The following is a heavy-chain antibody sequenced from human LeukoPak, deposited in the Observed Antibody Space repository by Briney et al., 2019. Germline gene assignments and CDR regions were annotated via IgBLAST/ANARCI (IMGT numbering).Heavy chain of an antibody. V-gene: IGHV3-13*01. CDR3: ARAFLPGYSSSWYGAFDI. Sequence: GGSLRLPCAASGFTFSSYDMHWVRQATGKGLEWVSAIGTAGDTYYPGSVKGRFTISRENAKNSLYLQMNSLRAGDTAVYYCARAFLPGYSSSWYGAFDIWGQGTMVTVSS. D-gene: IGHD6-13*01. CDR2: IGTAGDT. CDR1: GFTFSSYD. J-gene: IGHJ3*02.